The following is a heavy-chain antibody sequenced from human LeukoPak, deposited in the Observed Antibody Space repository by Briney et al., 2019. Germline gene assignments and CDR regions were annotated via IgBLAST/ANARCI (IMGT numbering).Heavy chain of an antibody. CDR3: ARDEDLLPAIYWFDP. D-gene: IGHD2-2*01. V-gene: IGHV1-2*02. Sequence: ASVKVSCKASGYTFTGYYMHWVRQAPGQGLEWMGWINPNSGGTNYAQKFQGRVTMTRDTSISTAYMELSRLRSDDTAVYYCARDEDLLPAIYWFDPWGQGTLVTVSS. CDR2: INPNSGGT. CDR1: GYTFTGYY. J-gene: IGHJ5*02.